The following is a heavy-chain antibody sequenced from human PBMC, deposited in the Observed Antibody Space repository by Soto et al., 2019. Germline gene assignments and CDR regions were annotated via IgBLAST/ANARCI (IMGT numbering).Heavy chain of an antibody. D-gene: IGHD5-12*01. CDR3: ARGGYDMYNWFDP. CDR1: GFTFSSYA. J-gene: IGHJ5*02. V-gene: IGHV3-64*01. Sequence: GGSLRLSCAASGFTFSSYAMHWVRQAPGKGLEYVSAISSNGGSTYYANSVKGRFTISRDNSKNTLYLQMGSLRAEDMAVYYCARGGYDMYNWFDPWGQGTLVTVSS. CDR2: ISSNGGST.